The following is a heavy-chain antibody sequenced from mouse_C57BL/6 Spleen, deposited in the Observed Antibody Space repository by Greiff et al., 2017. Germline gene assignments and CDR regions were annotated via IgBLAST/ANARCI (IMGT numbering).Heavy chain of an antibody. CDR2: ISYDGSN. V-gene: IGHV3-6*01. CDR3: ARGESCYDYDYAMDY. CDR1: GYSITSGYY. Sequence: EVKLQESGPGLVKPSQSLSLTCSVTGYSITSGYYWNWLRQFPGNKLEWMGYISYDGSNNYNPSLKNRISITRDTSKNQFFLKLNSVTTEDTATYYCARGESCYDYDYAMDYWGQGTSVTVSS. D-gene: IGHD2-4*01. J-gene: IGHJ4*01.